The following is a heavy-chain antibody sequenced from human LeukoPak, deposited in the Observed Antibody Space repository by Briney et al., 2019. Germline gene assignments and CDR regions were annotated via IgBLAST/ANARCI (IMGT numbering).Heavy chain of an antibody. D-gene: IGHD3-3*01. CDR2: INPNSGGT. Sequence: ASVKVSCKASGYTFTGYYMHWVRQAPGQGLEWMGWINPNSGGTNYAQKFQGRVTMTRDTSTSTAYMELSRLRSEDTAVYYCARDGARITIFGVVIIRGEFDYWGQGTLVTVSS. CDR1: GYTFTGYY. J-gene: IGHJ4*02. V-gene: IGHV1-2*02. CDR3: ARDGARITIFGVVIIRGEFDY.